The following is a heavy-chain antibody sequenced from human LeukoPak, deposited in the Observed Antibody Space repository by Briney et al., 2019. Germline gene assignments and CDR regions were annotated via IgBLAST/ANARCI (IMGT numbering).Heavy chain of an antibody. Sequence: SVKVSCKAPGGTFSSYAISWVRQAPGQGLEWMGGIIPIFGTANYAQKFQGRVTITTDESTSTAYMELSSLRSEDTAVYYCARVQTVETATRSYYFDYWGQGTLVTVSS. V-gene: IGHV1-69*05. CDR1: GGTFSSYA. CDR3: ARVQTVETATRSYYFDY. D-gene: IGHD5-24*01. CDR2: IIPIFGTA. J-gene: IGHJ4*02.